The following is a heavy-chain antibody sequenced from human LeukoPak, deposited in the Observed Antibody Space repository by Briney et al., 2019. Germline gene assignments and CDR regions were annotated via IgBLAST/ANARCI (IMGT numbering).Heavy chain of an antibody. V-gene: IGHV4-31*03. Sequence: SETLSLTCTVSGGSISSGGYYWSWIRQHPGKGLGWIGYIYYSGSTYYNPSLKSRVTISVDTSKNQFSLKLSSVTAADTAVYYCARVAITGTKKLFDYWGQGTLVTVSS. CDR2: IYYSGST. D-gene: IGHD1-20*01. CDR1: GGSISSGGYY. J-gene: IGHJ4*02. CDR3: ARVAITGTKKLFDY.